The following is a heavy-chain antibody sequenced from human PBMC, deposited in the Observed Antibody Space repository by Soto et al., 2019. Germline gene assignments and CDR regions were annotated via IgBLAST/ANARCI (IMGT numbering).Heavy chain of an antibody. V-gene: IGHV3-21*01. J-gene: IGHJ4*02. D-gene: IGHD3-10*01. CDR3: ARDRSSGSYQDY. CDR2: ISTTSSHI. CDR1: GFTFSTYV. Sequence: EVQLVESGGGLVTPGGSLRLSCAASGFTFSTYVMNWVRQAPGKGLEWVSSISTTSSHIYYADSVKGRFAISRDNAKNSLSLQMNSLRAEDTAVYFCARDRSSGSYQDYWGQGTLVTVSS.